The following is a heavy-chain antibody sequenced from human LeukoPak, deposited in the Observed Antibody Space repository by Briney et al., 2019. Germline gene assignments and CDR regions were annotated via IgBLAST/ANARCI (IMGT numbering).Heavy chain of an antibody. Sequence: ASVKVSCKASGYTFINYGITWVRQAPGQGLEWMGWISPYNGNTKYLQKLRGRVTMTTDTSTSTAYMEVRSLRSDDTAVYYCAREESIGSYQFLHDYWGQGTLVTVSS. D-gene: IGHD1-26*01. CDR1: GYTFINYG. V-gene: IGHV1-18*01. J-gene: IGHJ4*02. CDR3: AREESIGSYQFLHDY. CDR2: ISPYNGNT.